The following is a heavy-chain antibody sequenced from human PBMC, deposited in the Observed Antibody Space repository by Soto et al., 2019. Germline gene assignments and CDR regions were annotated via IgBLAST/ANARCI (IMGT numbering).Heavy chain of an antibody. CDR3: AQTGTPQIIYYYYGMDV. J-gene: IGHJ6*02. V-gene: IGHV1-69*01. Sequence: QVQLVQSGAEVKKPGSSVKVSCKASGGTFSSYAISWVRQAPGQGLEWMGGIIPIFGTANYAQKFQGRVTITADESTRTAYMELSSLRSEDTAVYYCAQTGTPQIIYYYYGMDVWGQGTTVTVSS. D-gene: IGHD1-1*01. CDR1: GGTFSSYA. CDR2: IIPIFGTA.